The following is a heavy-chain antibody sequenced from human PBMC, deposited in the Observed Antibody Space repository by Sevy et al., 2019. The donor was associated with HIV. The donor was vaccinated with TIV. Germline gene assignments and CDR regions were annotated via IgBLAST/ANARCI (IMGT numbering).Heavy chain of an antibody. Sequence: GGSLRLSCAASGFTFSSYWMSWVRQAPGKGLEWVANIKQDGSEKYYVDSVKGRFTISRDNAKNSLYLQMNSLRAEDTAVYYCARDHSYGYLGGGSWFDPWGQGTLVTVSS. CDR2: IKQDGSEK. CDR3: ARDHSYGYLGGGSWFDP. D-gene: IGHD5-18*01. J-gene: IGHJ5*02. CDR1: GFTFSSYW. V-gene: IGHV3-7*01.